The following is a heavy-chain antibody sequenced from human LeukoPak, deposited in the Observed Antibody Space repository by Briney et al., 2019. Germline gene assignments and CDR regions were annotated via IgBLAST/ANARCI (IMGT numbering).Heavy chain of an antibody. D-gene: IGHD5-18*01. CDR1: GGSISSYY. CDR3: ARKRPSGSYGDAFDC. Sequence: SETLSLTCTVSGGSISSYYWSWIRQPAGKGLEWIGRIYTSESTNYNPSLKSRVTISVDKSKNQFSLKLSSVTAADTAVYYCARKRPSGSYGDAFDCWGQGTLATVSS. J-gene: IGHJ4*02. V-gene: IGHV4-4*07. CDR2: IYTSEST.